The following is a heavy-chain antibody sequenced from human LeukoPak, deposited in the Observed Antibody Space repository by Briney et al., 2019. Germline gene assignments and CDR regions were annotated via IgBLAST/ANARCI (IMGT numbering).Heavy chain of an antibody. Sequence: ASVKVSCKASGYTFTSYYMHWVRQAPGQGLEWMGIINPSGGSTSHAQKFQGRVTMTRDTSTSTVYMELSSLRSEDTAVYYCARPFRVLDAFDIWGQGTMVTVSS. J-gene: IGHJ3*02. D-gene: IGHD3-10*01. CDR1: GYTFTSYY. V-gene: IGHV1-46*01. CDR3: ARPFRVLDAFDI. CDR2: INPSGGST.